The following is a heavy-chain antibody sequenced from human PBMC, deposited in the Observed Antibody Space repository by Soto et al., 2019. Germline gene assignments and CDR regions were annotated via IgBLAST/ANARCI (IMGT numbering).Heavy chain of an antibody. CDR2: IYYSGST. D-gene: IGHD2-21*01. CDR3: ARDHMDAPFDY. Sequence: PSETLSLTCTVSGVSISSYYWSWIRQPPGKGLEWIGYIYYSGSTNYNPSLKSRVTISVDTSKNQFSLKLSSVTAADTAVYYCARDHMDAPFDYWGQGTLVTVSS. V-gene: IGHV4-59*01. J-gene: IGHJ4*02. CDR1: GVSISSYY.